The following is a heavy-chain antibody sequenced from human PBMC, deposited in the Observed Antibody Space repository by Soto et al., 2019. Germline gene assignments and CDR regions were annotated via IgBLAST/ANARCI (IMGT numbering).Heavy chain of an antibody. CDR3: AKDPDRYDYVWGAYRYIDH. CDR2: ISTSGGRP. Sequence: LRLSCTASGITFSNYAMSWVRQAPRKGLEWVSTISTSGGRPYYADSVKGRFTISRDNSKNTLYLQMNSLRAEDTAVYYCAKDPDRYDYVWGAYRYIDHWGQGTLVTVSS. CDR1: GITFSNYA. D-gene: IGHD3-16*02. J-gene: IGHJ4*02. V-gene: IGHV3-23*01.